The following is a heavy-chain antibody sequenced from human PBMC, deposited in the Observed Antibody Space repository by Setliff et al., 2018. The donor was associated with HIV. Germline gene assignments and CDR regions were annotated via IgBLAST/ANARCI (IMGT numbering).Heavy chain of an antibody. V-gene: IGHV4-61*05. J-gene: IGHJ4*02. D-gene: IGHD3-22*01. CDR1: GGSINRSNYY. CDR3: ARGLSFYDPGGFDY. Sequence: KPSETLSLTCTVPGGSINRSNYYWGWIRQPPGKGLEWIGYIYTSGSTNYNPSLKSRVTISVDTSKNQFSLKLSSVTAADTAVYYCARGLSFYDPGGFDYWGQGTLVTVSS. CDR2: IYTSGST.